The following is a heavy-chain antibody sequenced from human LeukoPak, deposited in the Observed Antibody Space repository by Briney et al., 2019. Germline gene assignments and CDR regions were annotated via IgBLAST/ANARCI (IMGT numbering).Heavy chain of an antibody. J-gene: IGHJ6*02. CDR3: ARESAAAPDYYGVDV. CDR1: GFTFSSYA. Sequence: GGSPRLSCAASGFTFSSYAMSWVRQAPGKGLEWVSAISGSGGSTYYADSVKGRFTISRDNSKNTLYLQMNSLRAEDTAVYYCARESAAAPDYYGVDVWGQGTTVTVSS. D-gene: IGHD6-13*01. V-gene: IGHV3-23*01. CDR2: ISGSGGST.